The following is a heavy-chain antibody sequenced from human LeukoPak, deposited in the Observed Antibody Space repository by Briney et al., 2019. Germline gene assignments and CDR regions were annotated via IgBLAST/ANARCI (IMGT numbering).Heavy chain of an antibody. V-gene: IGHV3-21*01. J-gene: IGHJ4*02. CDR3: ARARKGSGSYNGFDY. CDR1: GFTLSSYN. D-gene: IGHD3-10*01. CDR2: ISWRSSDI. Sequence: GGSLRLSCVASGFTLSSYNMKWVRQAPGKRLEWVSSISWRSSDIEYADSVKGRFTISRDIDKKSLYLQMKSLRVEDTAVYYCARARKGSGSYNGFDYWGQGTLVTVSS.